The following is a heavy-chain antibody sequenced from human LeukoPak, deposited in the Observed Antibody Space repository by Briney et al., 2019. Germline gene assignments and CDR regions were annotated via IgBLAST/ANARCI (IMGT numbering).Heavy chain of an antibody. D-gene: IGHD3-9*01. Sequence: SVKVSCKASGGTFSSYAISWVRQAPGQGLEWMGGIIPIFGTANYAQKFQGRVTITADESTSTAYMELSSLRSEDTAVYYCARGGNYYDILTGYKMGGYYYYYYGMDVWGQGTTVTVSS. CDR2: IIPIFGTA. V-gene: IGHV1-69*13. CDR3: ARGGNYYDILTGYKMGGYYYYYYGMDV. CDR1: GGTFSSYA. J-gene: IGHJ6*02.